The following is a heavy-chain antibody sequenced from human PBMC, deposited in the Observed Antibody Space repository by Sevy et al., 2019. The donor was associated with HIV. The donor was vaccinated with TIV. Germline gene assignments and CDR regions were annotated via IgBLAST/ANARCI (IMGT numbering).Heavy chain of an antibody. D-gene: IGHD3-16*01. CDR3: ARDRGEILRSAFDY. J-gene: IGHJ4*02. CDR2: ISSSSNYI. CDR1: GFTFSSYS. V-gene: IGHV3-21*01. Sequence: GGSLRLSCAASGFTFSSYSMNWVRQAPGNGLEWISSISSSSNYIYYADSVKGRFTISRDNAQNSLYLQMNSLRAEDTAIYYCARDRGEILRSAFDYWGQGTLVTVSS.